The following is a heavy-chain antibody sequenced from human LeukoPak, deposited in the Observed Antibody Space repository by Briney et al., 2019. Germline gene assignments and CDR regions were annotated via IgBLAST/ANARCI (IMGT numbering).Heavy chain of an antibody. V-gene: IGHV4-4*07. J-gene: IGHJ5*02. CDR3: ARDSGTTGEVKFDP. CDR2: IYGSGST. D-gene: IGHD3-10*01. CDR1: GGSIRSY. Sequence: SETLSLTCTVSGGSIRSYWSWIRQPPGKGLEWIGRIYGSGSTDYNPSLKSRVTMSIDTSKNQFSLNLISVTAADTAVYYCARDSGTTGEVKFDPWGQGTLVTVSS.